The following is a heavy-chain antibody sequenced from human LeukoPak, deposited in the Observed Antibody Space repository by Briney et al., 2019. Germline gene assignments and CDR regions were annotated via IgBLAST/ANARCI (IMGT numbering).Heavy chain of an antibody. CDR3: ASHGSSGHDPLT. J-gene: IGHJ4*01. D-gene: IGHD5-12*01. Sequence: PSETLSLTCTVSGDSIRSYYWNWIRRPPGKGLEWTGYIYYTGSTSYNPSLKSRVTISLDTSKSQFSLRLTSVTAADTAVYYCASHGSSGHDPLTWGQGTLVTVSS. CDR2: IYYTGST. V-gene: IGHV4-59*08. CDR1: GDSIRSYY.